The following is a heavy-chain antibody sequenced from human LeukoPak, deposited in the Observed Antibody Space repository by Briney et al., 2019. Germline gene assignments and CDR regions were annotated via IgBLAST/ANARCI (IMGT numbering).Heavy chain of an antibody. J-gene: IGHJ6*03. CDR2: IYYSGST. Sequence: SETLSLTCTVSGGSISSYYWSWIRQPPGKGLEWIGYIYYSGSTNYNPSLKSRVTMSVDTSKNQFSLKLSSVTAADTAVYYCARENYDILTGYSYYYYYYYMDVWGKGTTVTISS. D-gene: IGHD3-9*01. CDR1: GGSISSYY. V-gene: IGHV4-59*12. CDR3: ARENYDILTGYSYYYYYYYMDV.